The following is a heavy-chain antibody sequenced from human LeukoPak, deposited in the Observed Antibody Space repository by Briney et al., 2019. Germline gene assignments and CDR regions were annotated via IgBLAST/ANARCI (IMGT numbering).Heavy chain of an antibody. Sequence: PGGSLRLSCAASGFTFDDYTMHWVRQAPGKGLEWVSLISWDGVSTYYADSVKGRFTISRDNSKNSLYLQLNSLRTEGTAFYYCAKDGGSGATRPIDFWGQGTLVTVSS. J-gene: IGHJ4*02. D-gene: IGHD1-26*01. CDR1: GFTFDDYT. CDR2: ISWDGVST. CDR3: AKDGGSGATRPIDF. V-gene: IGHV3-43*01.